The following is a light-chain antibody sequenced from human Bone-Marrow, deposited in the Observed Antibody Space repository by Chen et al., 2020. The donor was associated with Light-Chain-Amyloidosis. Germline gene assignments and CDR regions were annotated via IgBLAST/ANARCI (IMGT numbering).Light chain of an antibody. CDR3: QVWDRSSDRPV. CDR1: NIGSTS. CDR2: DDS. V-gene: IGLV3-21*02. Sequence: SYVLTQPSSVSVAPGQSATIACGGTNIGSTSVHWYQLTPGQAPLLVVYDDSDRPSGIPERLSGSNSGNTATLTISRVEAGDEADYYCQVWDRSSDRPVFGGGTKLTVL. J-gene: IGLJ3*02.